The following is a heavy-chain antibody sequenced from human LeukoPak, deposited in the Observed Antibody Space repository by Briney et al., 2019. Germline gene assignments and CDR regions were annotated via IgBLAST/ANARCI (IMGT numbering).Heavy chain of an antibody. J-gene: IGHJ4*02. V-gene: IGHV4-34*01. CDR1: GGSFSGYH. D-gene: IGHD4-23*01. CDR2: INDRGHT. Sequence: SETLSLTCAVHGGSFSGYHWNWIRQSPGKELEWIGEINDRGHTNYNPSLESRITISVDTSKKQFSLTLSSVTAAATAVYYCARDPTTVVTTPYYFDFWGQGTLVTVSS. CDR3: ARDPTTVVTTPYYFDF.